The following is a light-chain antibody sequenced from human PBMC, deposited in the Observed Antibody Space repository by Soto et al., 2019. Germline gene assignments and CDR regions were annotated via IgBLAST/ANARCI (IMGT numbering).Light chain of an antibody. J-gene: IGKJ3*01. CDR1: QSISSW. V-gene: IGKV1-5*03. CDR2: KAS. CDR3: QQYNSYPIT. Sequence: DIQMTQSPSTLSASVGDRVTITCRASQSISSWLAWYQQKPGKAPKLLIYKASSLESGVPSRFSGSGSGTEFTLTTSSLQPDDFATYYCQQYNSYPITFGPGTKVDI.